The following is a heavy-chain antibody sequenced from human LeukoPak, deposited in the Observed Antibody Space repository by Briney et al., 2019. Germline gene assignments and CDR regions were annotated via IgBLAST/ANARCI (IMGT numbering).Heavy chain of an antibody. V-gene: IGHV1-2*02. CDR3: ARPYFDLLDWFDP. CDR1: GYTFTGYY. J-gene: IGHJ5*02. CDR2: INPNSGGT. D-gene: IGHD3-9*01. Sequence: ASVKVSCKASGYTFTGYYMHWVRQAPGQGLERMGWINPNSGGTNYAQKFQGRVTMTRDTSISTAYMELSRLRSDDTAVYYCARPYFDLLDWFDPWGQGTLVTVSS.